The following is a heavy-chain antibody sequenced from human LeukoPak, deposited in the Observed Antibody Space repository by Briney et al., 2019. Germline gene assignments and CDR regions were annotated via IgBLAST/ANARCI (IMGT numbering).Heavy chain of an antibody. J-gene: IGHJ3*02. D-gene: IGHD3-3*01. CDR1: GFTFSSYE. CDR3: ARGTYYDFWSGYFGAFDI. CDR2: ISSSGSTI. Sequence: PGGSLRLSCAASGFTFSSYEMNWVRQAPGKGLEWVSYISSSGSTIYYADSVKGRFTISRDNAKNSLYLQMNSLRAEDTAVYYCARGTYYDFWSGYFGAFDIWGQGTMVTVSS. V-gene: IGHV3-48*03.